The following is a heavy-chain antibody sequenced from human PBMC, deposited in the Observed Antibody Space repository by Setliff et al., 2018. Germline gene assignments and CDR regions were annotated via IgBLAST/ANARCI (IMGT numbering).Heavy chain of an antibody. CDR2: INSGGSLI. CDR1: GFTFSNYE. J-gene: IGHJ5*02. V-gene: IGHV3-48*03. Sequence: GGSLRLSCAASGFTFSNYEMNWVRQAPGKGLEWVSYINSGGSLIYYADSVKGRFTISRDNAKSSLYLQMNSLRAEDTAVYYCARDLIRGAPNWFDPRGQGTLVTVSS. CDR3: ARDLIRGAPNWFDP. D-gene: IGHD3-10*01.